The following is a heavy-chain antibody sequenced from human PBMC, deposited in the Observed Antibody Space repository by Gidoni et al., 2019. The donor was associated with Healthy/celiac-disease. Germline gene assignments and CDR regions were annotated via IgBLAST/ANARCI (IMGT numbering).Heavy chain of an antibody. J-gene: IGHJ4*02. CDR1: GGSFSGYY. D-gene: IGHD3-22*01. Sequence: QVQLQQWGAGLLKPSETLSLTCAVYGGSFSGYYWSWIRQPPGKGLEWIGEINHSGSTNYNPSLKSRVTISVDTSKNQFSLKLSSVTAADTAVYYCARGLSAFGYYLYYFDYWGQGTLVTVSS. CDR2: INHSGST. CDR3: ARGLSAFGYYLYYFDY. V-gene: IGHV4-34*01.